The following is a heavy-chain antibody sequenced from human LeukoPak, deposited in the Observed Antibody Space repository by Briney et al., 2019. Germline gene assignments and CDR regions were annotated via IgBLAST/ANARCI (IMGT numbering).Heavy chain of an antibody. J-gene: IGHJ6*02. CDR3: ARDSRSSSWYKNYYYYYGMDV. V-gene: IGHV4-59*01. Sequence: SETLSLTCTASGGSISSYYWSWIRQPPGKGLEWIGYIYYSGGTNYNPSLKSRVTISVDTSKNQFSLKLSSVTAADTAVYYCARDSRSSSWYKNYYYYYGMDVWGQGTTVTVSS. CDR2: IYYSGGT. D-gene: IGHD6-13*01. CDR1: GGSISSYY.